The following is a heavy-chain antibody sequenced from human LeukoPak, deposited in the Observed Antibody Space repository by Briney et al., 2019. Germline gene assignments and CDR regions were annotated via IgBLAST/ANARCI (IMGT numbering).Heavy chain of an antibody. J-gene: IGHJ4*02. Sequence: SETLSLTCAVSGYSLGKNYYWGWIRQPPGKGLEWIGRIYGTGSTSYSPSLMNRVTMSVDTSKNHFSLKLTSVTAADTAVYYCARYDSRGSASTRFDYWGQGILVTISS. V-gene: IGHV4-38-2*01. CDR1: GYSLGKNYY. CDR3: ARYDSRGSASTRFDY. D-gene: IGHD3-16*01. CDR2: IYGTGST.